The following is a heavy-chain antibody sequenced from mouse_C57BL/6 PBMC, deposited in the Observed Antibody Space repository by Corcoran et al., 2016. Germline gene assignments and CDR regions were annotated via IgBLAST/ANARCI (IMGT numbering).Heavy chain of an antibody. Sequence: QIQLVQSGPELKKPGETVKISCKASGYTFTTYGMRWVKQAPGKGLKWMGWINTYSGVPTYADDFKGRFAFSLETSASTAYLQINNLKNEDTATYFCARYGYGSSNYFDYWGQGTTLTVSS. V-gene: IGHV9-3*01. J-gene: IGHJ2*01. CDR3: ARYGYGSSNYFDY. CDR1: GYTFTTYG. CDR2: INTYSGVP. D-gene: IGHD1-1*01.